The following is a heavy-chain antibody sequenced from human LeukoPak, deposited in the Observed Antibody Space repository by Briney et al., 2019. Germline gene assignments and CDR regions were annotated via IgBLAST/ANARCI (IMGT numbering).Heavy chain of an antibody. CDR2: IYYSGST. CDR3: ARQGGRWLQFMTFDI. J-gene: IGHJ3*02. CDR1: GGSISSSSYY. V-gene: IGHV4-39*01. Sequence: SETLSLTCTVSGGSISSSSYYWGWIRQPPGKGLEWIGSIYYSGSTYYNPSLKSRVTISVDTSKNQFSLKLSSVTAADTAVYYCARQGGRWLQFMTFDIWGQGTMVTVSS. D-gene: IGHD5-24*01.